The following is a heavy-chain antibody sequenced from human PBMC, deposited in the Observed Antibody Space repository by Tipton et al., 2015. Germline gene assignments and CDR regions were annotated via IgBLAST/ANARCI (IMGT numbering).Heavy chain of an antibody. D-gene: IGHD5-24*01. CDR3: ARDLEHGMDV. CDR2: INHSGGT. Sequence: LRLSCAVYGGSFSGYYWTWIRQPPGKGLEWIGEINHSGGTKYNPSLKSRVTMSVGTSKNQFSLKLSSVTAADTAVYYCARDLEHGMDVWGQGTTVTVSS. J-gene: IGHJ6*02. CDR1: GGSFSGYY. V-gene: IGHV4-34*01.